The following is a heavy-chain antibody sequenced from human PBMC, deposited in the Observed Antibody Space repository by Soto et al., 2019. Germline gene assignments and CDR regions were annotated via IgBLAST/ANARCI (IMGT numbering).Heavy chain of an antibody. CDR1: GFTLSSYG. V-gene: IGHV3-33*01. J-gene: IGHJ4*02. CDR2: LWYDGSNT. CDR3: AREAVRVATVYYFDY. Sequence: QVQLVESGGGVVQPGRSLRLSCAASGFTLSSYGVHWVRQAPGMGLEWVAILWYDGSNTYYADSVKGRFTISRDNSKNTLYLKMNSLRAEDTAVYYCAREAVRVATVYYFDYWCQGALVTVSS. D-gene: IGHD5-12*01.